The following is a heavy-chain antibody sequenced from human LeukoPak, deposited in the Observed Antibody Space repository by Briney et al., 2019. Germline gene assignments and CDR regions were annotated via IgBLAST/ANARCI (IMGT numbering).Heavy chain of an antibody. Sequence: ASVKVSCKASRFTSDVINWVRQAPGQGLECMGWINTNTGVPTYAQGFTGRYVFSLDTSVSTAYLEISSLKAEDTAVYYCARECIAATGCDYWGQGTLVTVSS. V-gene: IGHV7-4-1*02. D-gene: IGHD6-13*01. CDR3: ARECIAATGCDY. CDR2: INTNTGVP. J-gene: IGHJ4*02. CDR1: RFTSDV.